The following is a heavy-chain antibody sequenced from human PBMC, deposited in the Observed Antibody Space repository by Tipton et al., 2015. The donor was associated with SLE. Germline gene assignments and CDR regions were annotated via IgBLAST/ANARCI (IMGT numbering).Heavy chain of an antibody. CDR1: GGSISSHY. D-gene: IGHD6-13*01. V-gene: IGHV4-59*08. CDR3: ARHRVAAAGLWAFDI. CDR2: IYYSGST. Sequence: TLSLTCTVSGGSISSHYWSWIRQPPGKGLEWIGYIYYSGSTNYNPSLKSRVTISVDTSQNQFSLKLSSVTAADTAVYYCARHRVAAAGLWAFDIWGQGTMVTVSS. J-gene: IGHJ3*02.